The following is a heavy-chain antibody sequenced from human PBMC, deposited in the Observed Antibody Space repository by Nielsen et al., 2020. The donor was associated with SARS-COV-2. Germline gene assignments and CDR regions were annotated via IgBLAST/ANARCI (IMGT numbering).Heavy chain of an antibody. CDR2: ISYDGSNK. D-gene: IGHD6-13*01. V-gene: IGHV3-30-3*01. J-gene: IGHJ4*02. CDR3: ARREAAGHFDY. CDR1: GFTFSSYA. Sequence: GESLKISCAASGFTFSSYAMHWVRQAPGKGLEWVAVISYDGSNKYYADSVKGRFTISRDNSKNTLYLQMNSLRAEDTAVYYCARREAAGHFDYWGQGTLVTVSS.